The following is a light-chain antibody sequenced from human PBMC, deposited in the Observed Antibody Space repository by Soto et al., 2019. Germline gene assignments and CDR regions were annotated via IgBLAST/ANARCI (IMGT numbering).Light chain of an antibody. CDR2: GVS. CDR3: QQYGSSLLT. Sequence: EIVLTQSPGTLSLSPEERATLSCRASQSVSRYLAWYQQKPGQAPRLVFYGVSSRATGIPDRFTGSGSGTDFTLTISRLEPEDSAVYYCQQYGSSLLTFGGGTKVEIK. V-gene: IGKV3-20*01. J-gene: IGKJ4*01. CDR1: QSVSRY.